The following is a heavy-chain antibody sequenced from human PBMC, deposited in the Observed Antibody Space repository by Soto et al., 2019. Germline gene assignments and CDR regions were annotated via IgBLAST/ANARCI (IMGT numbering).Heavy chain of an antibody. J-gene: IGHJ4*02. CDR3: ARQVLWSRYFDY. CDR2: MSYDGTTK. CDR1: GFIFSDYV. D-gene: IGHD2-15*01. V-gene: IGHV3-30-3*01. Sequence: PVGSLRLSCAAAGFIFSDYVMYWVRQAPGKGLEWVSFMSYDGTTKYYADSVKGRFTISSDNSKNTLYLQMNSLRPEDTAVYYCARQVLWSRYFDYWGQGTLVTVSS.